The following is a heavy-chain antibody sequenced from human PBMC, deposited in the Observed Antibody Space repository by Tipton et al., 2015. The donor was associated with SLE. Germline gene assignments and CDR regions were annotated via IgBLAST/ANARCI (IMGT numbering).Heavy chain of an antibody. Sequence: SLRLSCTASGFTLSIYGMHWVRQAPGRGLEWVALIWYDGSNKYYVDSVKGRFTISRDNSKNTVDLQMTSLRAEDTAVYYCVRGGDYYDSSGNDAFDIWGQGTMVTVSS. CDR1: GFTLSIYG. V-gene: IGHV3-33*01. CDR3: VRGGDYYDSSGNDAFDI. CDR2: IWYDGSNK. J-gene: IGHJ3*02. D-gene: IGHD3-22*01.